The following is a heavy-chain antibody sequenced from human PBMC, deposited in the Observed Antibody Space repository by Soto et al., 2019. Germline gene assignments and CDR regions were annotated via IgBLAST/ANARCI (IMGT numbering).Heavy chain of an antibody. CDR1: GYSFEDYS. D-gene: IGHD2-15*01. CDR2: ISWNGNFT. Sequence: EVQLVESGGDMVQPGRSLKLSCVGSGYSFEDYSMHWVRQAPGKGLEWVSGISWNGNFTGYADSVKGRFTISRDNAKNSLFLQMRSLSLEDTALYYCVGGSWSDWGQGTLVTVSS. CDR3: VGGSWSD. J-gene: IGHJ4*02. V-gene: IGHV3-9*01.